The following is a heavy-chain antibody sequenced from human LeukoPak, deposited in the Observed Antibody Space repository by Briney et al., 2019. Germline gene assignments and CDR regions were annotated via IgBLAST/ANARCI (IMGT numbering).Heavy chain of an antibody. Sequence: PGGSLRLSCAASGFIFSSYGMHWVRQAPGKGLEWVAFIRFDGSNKYYAGSVKGRFTISRDNSKNTLYLQMNSLRAEDTAVYYCARRAGAYSHPYDYWGQGTLVTVSS. J-gene: IGHJ4*02. CDR3: ARRAGAYSHPYDY. V-gene: IGHV3-30*02. CDR1: GFIFSSYG. CDR2: IRFDGSNK. D-gene: IGHD4/OR15-4a*01.